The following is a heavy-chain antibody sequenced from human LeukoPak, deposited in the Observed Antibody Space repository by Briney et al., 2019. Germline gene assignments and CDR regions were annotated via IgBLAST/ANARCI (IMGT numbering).Heavy chain of an antibody. CDR3: ATSAMQLYYFDY. D-gene: IGHD6-13*01. Sequence: SQTLSLTCTVSGGSISSGDYYWSWIRQPPGKSLEWIGYIYHSGSTYYNPSLKSRVTISVDRSKNQFSLKLSSVTAADTAVYYCATSAMQLYYFDYWGQGTLVTVSS. J-gene: IGHJ4*02. CDR2: IYHSGST. V-gene: IGHV4-30-2*01. CDR1: GGSISSGDYY.